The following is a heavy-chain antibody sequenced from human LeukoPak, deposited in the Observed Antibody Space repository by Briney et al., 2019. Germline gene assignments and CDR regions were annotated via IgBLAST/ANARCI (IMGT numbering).Heavy chain of an antibody. Sequence: ASVKVSCKAFGYTFTGYYMHWVRQAPGQRLEWMGWINPNSGGANYAQKFQGRVTMTRDTSISTAYMELSRLRAEDTAVYYCAKDQGTTVVTPHGSFDYWGQGTLVTVSS. D-gene: IGHD4-23*01. CDR2: INPNSGGA. V-gene: IGHV1-2*02. J-gene: IGHJ4*02. CDR1: GYTFTGYY. CDR3: AKDQGTTVVTPHGSFDY.